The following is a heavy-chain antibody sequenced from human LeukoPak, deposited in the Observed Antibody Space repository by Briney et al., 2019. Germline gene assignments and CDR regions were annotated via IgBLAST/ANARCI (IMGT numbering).Heavy chain of an antibody. D-gene: IGHD4-17*01. V-gene: IGHV3-23*01. CDR1: GFTFSSYA. CDR3: AKARYGDNISDGFDT. J-gene: IGHJ3*02. CDR2: ISVSGDRI. Sequence: PGGSLRLSCAASGFTFSSYAMSWVRQAPGKGLEWVSSISVSGDRIVYVDSVKGRFTISRDNSKNTLFLQMSSLRAEDTAAYYCAKARYGDNISDGFDTWGQGTMVTVSS.